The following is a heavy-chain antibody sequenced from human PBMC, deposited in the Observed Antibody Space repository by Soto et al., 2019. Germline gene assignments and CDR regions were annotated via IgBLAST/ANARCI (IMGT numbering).Heavy chain of an antibody. Sequence: LSLTCAVYGGSFSGYYWIWIRQPPGKGLEWIGEINHSGSTNYNPSLKSRVTISVDTSKNQFSLKLSSVTAADTAVYYCARRNYSNYGVRGRWFDPWGQGTLVTVSS. CDR3: ARRNYSNYGVRGRWFDP. V-gene: IGHV4-34*01. CDR2: INHSGST. J-gene: IGHJ5*02. D-gene: IGHD4-4*01. CDR1: GGSFSGYY.